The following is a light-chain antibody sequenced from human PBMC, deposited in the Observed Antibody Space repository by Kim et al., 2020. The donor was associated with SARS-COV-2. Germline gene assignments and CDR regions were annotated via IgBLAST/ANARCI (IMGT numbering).Light chain of an antibody. CDR2: DAS. V-gene: IGKV3-11*01. J-gene: IGKJ4*01. CDR1: QSVDNY. CDR3: QQRKHWPPLT. Sequence: EIVLTQSPATLSLSPGERATLSCRASQSVDNYLAWYQQRPGQAPRLLIYDASNRVTGIPPRFSGSGSGTDFTLTISSLEPEDFAIYYCQQRKHWPPLTFGGGTKVDIK.